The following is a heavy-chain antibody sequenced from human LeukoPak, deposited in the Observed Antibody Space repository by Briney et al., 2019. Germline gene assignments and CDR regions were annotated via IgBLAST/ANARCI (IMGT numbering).Heavy chain of an antibody. V-gene: IGHV1-18*01. CDR1: GYTFTSYG. CDR2: ISAYNGNT. J-gene: IGHJ4*02. Sequence: ASVKVSCKASGYTFTSYGISWVRQAPGQGLEWMGWISAYNGNTNYAQKLQGRVTMTTDTSTSTAYMELRSLRSDDTAVYYCARSIQYYYGSGSYYPVAETWGQGTLVTVSS. D-gene: IGHD3-10*01. CDR3: ARSIQYYYGSGSYYPVAET.